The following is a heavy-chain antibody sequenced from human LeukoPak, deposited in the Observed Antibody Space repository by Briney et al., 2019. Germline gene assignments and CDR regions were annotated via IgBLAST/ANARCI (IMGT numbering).Heavy chain of an antibody. V-gene: IGHV1-8*02. Sequence: GASVKVSCKASGYTFTGYYMHWVRQAPGQGLEWVGWMNPNSGKAAYAQKFQGRVTMTRDTSINTAYMELSSLRSEDKAVYYCARRYYYDGSGLRLDVWGKGTPDTVSS. J-gene: IGHJ6*04. CDR2: MNPNSGKA. CDR3: ARRYYYDGSGLRLDV. CDR1: GYTFTGYY. D-gene: IGHD3-22*01.